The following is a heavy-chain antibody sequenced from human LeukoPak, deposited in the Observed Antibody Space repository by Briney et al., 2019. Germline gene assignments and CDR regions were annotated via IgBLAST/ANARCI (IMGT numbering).Heavy chain of an antibody. CDR1: GFTFSNYA. CDR3: ARDSYGMDV. CDR2: ISYDGTNE. Sequence: GTSLRLSCAAAGFTFSNYAMHWVRQAPGKGLEWVAVISYDGTNEYYADSVKGRFTISRDNSKDTLYLQMNSLRAEDTAVYYCARDSYGMDVWGQGTTVTVSS. J-gene: IGHJ6*02. V-gene: IGHV3-30-3*01.